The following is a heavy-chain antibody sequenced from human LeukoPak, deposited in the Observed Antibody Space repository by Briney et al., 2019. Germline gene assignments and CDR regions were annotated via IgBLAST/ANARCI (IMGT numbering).Heavy chain of an antibody. CDR1: GFTFSSYA. D-gene: IGHD3-3*01. CDR3: AKDFWSGYYRDDYMDV. J-gene: IGHJ6*03. V-gene: IGHV3-23*01. Sequence: GGSLRLSCAASGFTFSSYAMSWVRQAPGKGREWVSAISGSGGSTYYADSVKGRFTISRDNSKNTLYLQMNSLRAEDTAVYYCAKDFWSGYYRDDYMDVWGKGTTVTVSS. CDR2: ISGSGGST.